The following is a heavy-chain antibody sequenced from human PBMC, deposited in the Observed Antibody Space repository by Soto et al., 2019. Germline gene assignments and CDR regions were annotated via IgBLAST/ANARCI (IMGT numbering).Heavy chain of an antibody. V-gene: IGHV1-69*01. D-gene: IGHD3-10*01. J-gene: IGHJ4*02. CDR2: IIPIFGTA. Sequence: QVQLVQSGAEVKKPGSSVKVSCKASGGTFSSYAISWVRQAPGQGLEWMGGIIPIFGTANYAQKFQGRVTITADESTSTAYMELRSQRSEDTAVYYCARVLRITMVLGAFDYWGQGTLVTVSS. CDR1: GGTFSSYA. CDR3: ARVLRITMVLGAFDY.